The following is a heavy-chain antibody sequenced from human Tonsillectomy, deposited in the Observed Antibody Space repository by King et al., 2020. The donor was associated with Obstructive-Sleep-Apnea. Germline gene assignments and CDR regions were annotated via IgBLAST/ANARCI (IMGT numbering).Heavy chain of an antibody. D-gene: IGHD3-10*01. J-gene: IGHJ4*02. CDR1: GYTISNYG. V-gene: IGHV3-30*03. CDR3: ASPDGSGSHPPYYDY. Sequence: VQLVESGGGVVQPGRSLRLSCSASGYTISNYGMHWVRPAPGKGLEWVSIILYDGSNTYYADSVKGRFTISRDNSQKTLYLQMNRPRSEDTAVYYSASPDGSGSHPPYYDYWGQGTLVTVSS. CDR2: ILYDGSNT.